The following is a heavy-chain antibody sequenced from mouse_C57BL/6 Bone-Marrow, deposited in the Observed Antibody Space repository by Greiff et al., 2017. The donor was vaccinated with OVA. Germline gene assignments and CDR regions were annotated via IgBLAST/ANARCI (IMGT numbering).Heavy chain of an antibody. J-gene: IGHJ2*01. Sequence: EVKLMESGPGLAKPSQTLSLTCSVTGYSITSDYWNWIRKFPGNKLEYMGYISYSGSTYYTPSPKSRISITRDTSKNQYYLQLNSVTTEDTATYYCARYRAYYSNSFDYWGQGTTLTVSS. CDR3: ARYRAYYSNSFDY. V-gene: IGHV3-8*01. D-gene: IGHD2-5*01. CDR1: GYSITSDY. CDR2: ISYSGST.